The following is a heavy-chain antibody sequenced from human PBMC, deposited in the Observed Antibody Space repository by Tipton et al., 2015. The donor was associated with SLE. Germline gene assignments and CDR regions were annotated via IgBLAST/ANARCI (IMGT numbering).Heavy chain of an antibody. CDR2: VCNSVST. CDR3: ARQRLRLLSPLDA. D-gene: IGHD3-10*01. J-gene: IGHJ6*02. Sequence: LACTVSGASVSSFCWNWIRQSPGKGLEWIACVCNSVSTNYDPSLKSRGTISVDTSKNHFYLELTSVTAADTAVYYCARQRLRLLSPLDAWGQGTTVTVS. V-gene: IGHV4-59*08. CDR1: GASVSSFC.